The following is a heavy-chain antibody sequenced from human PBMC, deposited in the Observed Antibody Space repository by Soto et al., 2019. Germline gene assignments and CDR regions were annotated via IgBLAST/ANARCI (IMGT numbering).Heavy chain of an antibody. V-gene: IGHV3-49*03. D-gene: IGHD2-2*01. J-gene: IGHJ3*02. CDR3: TRTYALLKDIVVVPAAIYAFDI. CDR1: GFTFGDYA. Sequence: GGSLRLSCTASGFTFGDYAMSWFRQAPGKGLEWVGFIRSKAYGGTTEYAASVKGRFTISRDDSKSIAYLQMNSLKTEDTAVYYCTRTYALLKDIVVVPAAIYAFDIWGQGTMVTVSS. CDR2: IRSKAYGGTT.